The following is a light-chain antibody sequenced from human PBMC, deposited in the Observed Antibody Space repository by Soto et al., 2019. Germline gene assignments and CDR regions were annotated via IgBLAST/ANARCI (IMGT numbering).Light chain of an antibody. CDR2: AAY. CDR3: QQANSPFT. V-gene: IGKV1-12*01. Sequence: DIQMTQSPSSVSASVGENVTITCRASQDASNWLAWYQQTPGKAPKLLIYAAYNLRSGVPSRFSGSGSGTDFTLTINNLQPEDFATYYCQQANSPFTFGQGTRLEI. CDR1: QDASNW. J-gene: IGKJ5*01.